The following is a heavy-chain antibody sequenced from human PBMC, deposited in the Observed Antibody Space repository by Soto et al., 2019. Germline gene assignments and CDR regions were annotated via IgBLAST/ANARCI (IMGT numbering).Heavy chain of an antibody. D-gene: IGHD6-13*01. V-gene: IGHV3-9*01. CDR2: ISWNSGSI. CDR1: GFTFDDYA. J-gene: IGHJ3*02. CDR3: AKDMWAAAGTRGDAFDI. Sequence: GGSLRLSCAASGFTFDDYAMHWVRQAPGKGLEWVSGISWNSGSIGYADSVKGRFTISRDNAKNSLYLQMNSLRAEDTASYYCAKDMWAAAGTRGDAFDIWGQGTMVTVSS.